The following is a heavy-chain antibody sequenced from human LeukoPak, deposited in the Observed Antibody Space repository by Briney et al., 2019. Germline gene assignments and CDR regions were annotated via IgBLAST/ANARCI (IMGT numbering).Heavy chain of an antibody. D-gene: IGHD2-15*01. V-gene: IGHV1-18*01. CDR2: ISAYNGNT. CDR1: GYTFTSYG. CDR3: ARDLGYCSGGSCYPTYYFDY. J-gene: IGHJ4*02. Sequence: ASVKVSCKASGYTFTSYGISWVRQAPGQGLEWMGWISAYNGNTDYAQKLQGRVTMTTDTSTSTVYMELSNLRSEDTAVYYCARDLGYCSGGSCYPTYYFDYWGQGTLVTVSS.